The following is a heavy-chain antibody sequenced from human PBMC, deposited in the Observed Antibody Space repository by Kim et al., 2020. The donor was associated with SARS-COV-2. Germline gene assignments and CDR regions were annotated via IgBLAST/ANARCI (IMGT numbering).Heavy chain of an antibody. CDR3: ARAPLRLYGMDV. Sequence: SYAQKFQGRVTMTRDTSTSTVYMELSSLRSEDTAVYYCARAPLRLYGMDVWGQGTTVTVSS. V-gene: IGHV1-46*01. D-gene: IGHD4-17*01. J-gene: IGHJ6*02.